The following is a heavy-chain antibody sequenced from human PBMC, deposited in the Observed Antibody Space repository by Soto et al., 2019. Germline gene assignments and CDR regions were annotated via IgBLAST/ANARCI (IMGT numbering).Heavy chain of an antibody. D-gene: IGHD4-17*01. CDR3: ARVKSTVWFDP. J-gene: IGHJ5*02. CDR2: INPSGGST. V-gene: IGHV1-46*03. CDR1: GYTFTSYY. Sequence: VSCKAPGYTFTSYYMHWVRQAPGQGLEWMGIINPSGGSTSYAQKFQGRVTMTRDTSTSTVYMELSSLRSEDTAVYYCARVKSTVWFDPWGQGTLVTVPQ.